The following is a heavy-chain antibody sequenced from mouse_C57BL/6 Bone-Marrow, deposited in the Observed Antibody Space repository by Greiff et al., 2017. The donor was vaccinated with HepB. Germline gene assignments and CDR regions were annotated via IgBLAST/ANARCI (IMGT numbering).Heavy chain of an antibody. CDR3: ARYIGITTVVAHFDY. CDR2: IRNKANGYTT. D-gene: IGHD1-1*01. V-gene: IGHV7-3*01. Sequence: EVKLMESGGGLVQPGGSLSLSCAASGFTFTDYYMSWVRQPPGKALEWLGFIRNKANGYTTEYSASVKGRFTISRDNSQSILYLQMNALRAEDSATYYCARYIGITTVVAHFDYWGQGTTLTVSS. CDR1: GFTFTDYY. J-gene: IGHJ2*01.